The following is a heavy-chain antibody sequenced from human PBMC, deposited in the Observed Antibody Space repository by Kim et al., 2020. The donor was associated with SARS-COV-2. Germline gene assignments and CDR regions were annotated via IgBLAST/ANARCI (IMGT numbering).Heavy chain of an antibody. Sequence: SETLSLTCTVSGGSISSSSYYWGWIRQPPGKGLEWIGSIYYSGSTYYNPSLKSRVTISVDTSKNQFSLKLSSVTAADTAVYYCARQADYGDYPDAFDIWGQGTMVTVSS. J-gene: IGHJ3*02. CDR1: GGSISSSSYY. V-gene: IGHV4-39*01. D-gene: IGHD4-17*01. CDR3: ARQADYGDYPDAFDI. CDR2: IYYSGST.